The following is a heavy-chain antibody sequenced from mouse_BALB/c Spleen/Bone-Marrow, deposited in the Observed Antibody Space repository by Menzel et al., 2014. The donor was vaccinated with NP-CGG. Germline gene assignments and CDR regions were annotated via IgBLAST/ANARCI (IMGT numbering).Heavy chain of an antibody. D-gene: IGHD2-1*01. CDR3: SSPYGNYGAWFAY. CDR1: GYTFTDHN. CDR2: IYPYNGGT. V-gene: IGHV1S29*02. Sequence: VQLQQSGPELVKPGASVKMSCKASGYTFTDHNMHWVKQSHGKSLEWIGYIYPYNGGTAYNQKFKSKATLTVDNSSSTAYMELRSLTSEDSAVYYCSSPYGNYGAWFAYWGQGTLVTVSA. J-gene: IGHJ3*01.